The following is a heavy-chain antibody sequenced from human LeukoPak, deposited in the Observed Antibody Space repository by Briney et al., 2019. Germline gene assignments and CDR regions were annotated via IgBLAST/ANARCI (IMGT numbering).Heavy chain of an antibody. CDR3: ARYYYDSSGYYNSPHFDY. Sequence: ASVKVSCKASGYTFTNYGISWVRQAPGQGLEWMGWISAYNGNTNYAQKLQGRVTMTTDTSTSTAYMELRSLRSDDTAVYYCARYYYDSSGYYNSPHFDYWGQGTLVTVSS. CDR2: ISAYNGNT. CDR1: GYTFTNYG. V-gene: IGHV1-18*01. D-gene: IGHD3-22*01. J-gene: IGHJ4*02.